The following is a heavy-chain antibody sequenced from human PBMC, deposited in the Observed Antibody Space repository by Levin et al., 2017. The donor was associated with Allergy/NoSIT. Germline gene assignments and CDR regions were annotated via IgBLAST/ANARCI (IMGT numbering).Heavy chain of an antibody. J-gene: IGHJ4*02. CDR1: GFTFSSYG. CDR2: VSYDGIYK. V-gene: IGHV3-33*06. CDR3: AKRDVYSFAY. Sequence: GGSLRLSCAASGFTFSSYGMHWVRQAPGKGLEWVAVVSYDGIYKFYADSVRGRFTVSRDNSKNTLYLQMNSLRAEDTAVYYCAKRDVYSFAYWGQGTLVTVSS. D-gene: IGHD5-24*01.